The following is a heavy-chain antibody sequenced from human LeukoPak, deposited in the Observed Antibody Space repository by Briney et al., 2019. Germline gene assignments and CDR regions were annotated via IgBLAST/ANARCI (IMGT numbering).Heavy chain of an antibody. Sequence: GGSLRLSCAASGFTFSSYAMSWVRQAPGKGLEWVSAITNSGDNTYCADSVKGRFTISRDNSKNTLYLQINSLRAEDTAIYYCAKAPMEDSWYIHFDYWGQGTLVTVSS. D-gene: IGHD6-13*01. CDR1: GFTFSSYA. J-gene: IGHJ4*02. CDR3: AKAPMEDSWYIHFDY. V-gene: IGHV3-23*01. CDR2: ITNSGDNT.